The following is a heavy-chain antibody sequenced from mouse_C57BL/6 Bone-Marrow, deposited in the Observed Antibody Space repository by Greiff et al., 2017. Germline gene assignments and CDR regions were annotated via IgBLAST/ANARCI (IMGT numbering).Heavy chain of an antibody. V-gene: IGHV10-1*01. CDR2: LRSKSNNYAT. D-gene: IGHD1-1*01. CDR1: GFSFNTYA. Sequence: EVQLVESGGGLVQPKGSLKLSCAVSGFSFNTYAMNWVRQAPGKGLEWVARLRSKSNNYATYYADSVKDRFTISRDDSESMLYLQMNNLKTEDTAMYYCVRPSCGSSYEAMDYWGQGTSVTVSS. CDR3: VRPSCGSSYEAMDY. J-gene: IGHJ4*01.